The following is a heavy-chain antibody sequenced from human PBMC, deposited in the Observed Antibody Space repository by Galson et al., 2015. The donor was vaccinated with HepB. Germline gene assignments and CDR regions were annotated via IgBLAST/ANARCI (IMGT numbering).Heavy chain of an antibody. V-gene: IGHV3-7*03. D-gene: IGHD6-19*01. CDR2: IKQDGSER. CDR1: GFTFTSYW. CDR3: ARNMRGGQWLVRDYYYGMDV. Sequence: SLRLSCAASGFTFTSYWMSWVRQAPGKGLEWVANIKQDGSERYYVDSVKGRFTISRDNAKNSLYLQMNSLRAEDTAVYYCARNMRGGQWLVRDYYYGMDVWGQGTTVTVSS. J-gene: IGHJ6*02.